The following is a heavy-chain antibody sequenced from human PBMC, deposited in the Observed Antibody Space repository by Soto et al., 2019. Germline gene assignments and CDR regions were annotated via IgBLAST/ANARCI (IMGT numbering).Heavy chain of an antibody. CDR2: MDQDGSET. V-gene: IGHV3-7*01. J-gene: IGHJ4*02. CDR3: GCGVHLFIY. CDR1: GFNFSTYW. Sequence: EVQLVESGGGLVQPGGSLRLSCAASGFNFSTYWMTWVRQPPGKGLEWVANMDQDGSETYYVDSVRGRFTVSRDNAKNSLYLQLNSLRVEDLSVYYCGCGVHLFIYWGQGTLVTVSP. D-gene: IGHD1-1*01.